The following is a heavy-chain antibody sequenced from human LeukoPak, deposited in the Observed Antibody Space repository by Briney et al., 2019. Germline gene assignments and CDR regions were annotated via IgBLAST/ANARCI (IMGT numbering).Heavy chain of an antibody. CDR2: IRNKANSYTT. Sequence: GGSLRLSCAASGFTFSDHYMDWVRQAPGKGLEWAGRIRNKANSYTTEYAASVKGRFTISRDDSKNSLYLQMNSLETGDTAVYYCATGVATNVYWGQGTLVTVSS. V-gene: IGHV3-72*01. D-gene: IGHD5-12*01. J-gene: IGHJ4*02. CDR3: ATGVATNVY. CDR1: GFTFSDHY.